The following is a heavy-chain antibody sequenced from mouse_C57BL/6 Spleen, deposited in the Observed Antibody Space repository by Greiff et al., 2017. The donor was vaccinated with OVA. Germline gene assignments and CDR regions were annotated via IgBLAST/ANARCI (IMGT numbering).Heavy chain of an antibody. J-gene: IGHJ3*01. D-gene: IGHD2-3*01. CDR3: ARSRDGYLFAY. CDR2: IYPGSGNT. CDR1: GYTFTDYY. V-gene: IGHV1-76*01. Sequence: QVQLKESGAELVRPGASVKLSCKASGYTFTDYYINWVKQRPGQGLEWIARIYPGSGNTYYNEKFKGKATLTAEKSSSTAYMQLSSLTSEDSAVYFCARSRDGYLFAYWGQGTLVTVSA.